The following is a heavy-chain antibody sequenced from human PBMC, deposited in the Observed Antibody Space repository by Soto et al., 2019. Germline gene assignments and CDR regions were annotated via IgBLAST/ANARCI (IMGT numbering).Heavy chain of an antibody. CDR2: IYHSGST. CDR1: GGSISSGDYY. J-gene: IGHJ6*02. V-gene: IGHV4-30-4*01. CDR3: ARGRDYYGSASYYIHDYYYGMDV. Sequence: SETLSLTCTVSGGSISSGDYYWSWIRQPPGKGLEGIGYIYHSGSTYYNPSLKSRVTISVDTSKNQFSLKLSSVTAADTAVYYCARGRDYYGSASYYIHDYYYGMDVWGQGTTVTVSS. D-gene: IGHD3-10*01.